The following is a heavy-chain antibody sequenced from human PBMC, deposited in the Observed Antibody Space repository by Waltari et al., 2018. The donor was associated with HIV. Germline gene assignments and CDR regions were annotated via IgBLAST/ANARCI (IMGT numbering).Heavy chain of an antibody. Sequence: QVQLEESGGGVVQPGRSLRLSCAASGFTFSSYGMSWVGPAPGKGLEWVAIIAFDESNEKYADSVKGRFTISRDNSKNTLYLQMNSLGAEDTAVYYCAKDIDDRFYYDGSGFYYWGQGTLVTVSS. CDR1: GFTFSSYG. D-gene: IGHD3-22*01. J-gene: IGHJ4*02. CDR3: AKDIDDRFYYDGSGFYY. V-gene: IGHV3-30*18. CDR2: IAFDESNE.